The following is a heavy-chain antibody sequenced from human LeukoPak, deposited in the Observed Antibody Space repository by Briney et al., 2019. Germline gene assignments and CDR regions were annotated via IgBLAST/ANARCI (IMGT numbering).Heavy chain of an antibody. Sequence: GGSLRLSCTASGFTFGDYSMSWFRRAPGKGLEWVGFIRSKAYGGTTEYAASVKGRFTISRDDSRGIAYLQMNSLETEDTAVYYCTSNPGYSYGSLDAFDIWSQGTMVTVSS. CDR2: IRSKAYGGTT. V-gene: IGHV3-49*03. D-gene: IGHD5-18*01. J-gene: IGHJ3*02. CDR3: TSNPGYSYGSLDAFDI. CDR1: GFTFGDYS.